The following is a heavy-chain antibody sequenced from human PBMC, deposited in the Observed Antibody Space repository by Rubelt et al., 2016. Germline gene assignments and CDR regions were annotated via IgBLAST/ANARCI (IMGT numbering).Heavy chain of an antibody. J-gene: IGHJ4*02. CDR1: GGSFSGYY. CDR2: INHSGST. D-gene: IGHD5-18*01. V-gene: IGHV4-34*01. Sequence: QVQLQQWGAGLLKPSETLSLTCAVYGGSFSGYYWSWIRQPPGKGLEWIGEINHSGSTYYNPSLKSRVTISVDTSKNQFSLKLGSVTAADTAVYYCARHGLWSGNAIGYWGQGTLVTVSS. CDR3: ARHGLWSGNAIGY.